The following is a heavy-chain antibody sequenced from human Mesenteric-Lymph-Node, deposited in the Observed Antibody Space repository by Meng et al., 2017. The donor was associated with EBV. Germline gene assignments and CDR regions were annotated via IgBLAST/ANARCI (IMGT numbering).Heavy chain of an antibody. Sequence: QVQLQQWGAGLLKPSETLSLTCAVYGGSFSGYFSTWIRQPPGKGLEWIGEISHTGGTNYNPSLKSRVTISLDTSKNQFSLNLNSVTAADTAVYYCARGPYSDWPLAAYWGQGTLVTVAS. CDR3: ARGPYSDWPLAAY. CDR2: ISHTGGT. V-gene: IGHV4-34*01. J-gene: IGHJ4*02. D-gene: IGHD3/OR15-3a*01. CDR1: GGSFSGYF.